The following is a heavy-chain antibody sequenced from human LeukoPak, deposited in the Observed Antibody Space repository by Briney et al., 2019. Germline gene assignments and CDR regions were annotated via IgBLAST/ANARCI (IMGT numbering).Heavy chain of an antibody. D-gene: IGHD1-26*01. Sequence: SETLSLTCTVSGGSINSSSYYWGWIRQPPGKGLEWIGSIYYSGSTHYNPSLKSRVTISVDMSKNEFYLKLSSVTAADTAVYYCARRAYGRYYFDYWGQGTLVTVSS. V-gene: IGHV4-39*01. CDR3: ARRAYGRYYFDY. CDR2: IYYSGST. J-gene: IGHJ4*02. CDR1: GGSINSSSYY.